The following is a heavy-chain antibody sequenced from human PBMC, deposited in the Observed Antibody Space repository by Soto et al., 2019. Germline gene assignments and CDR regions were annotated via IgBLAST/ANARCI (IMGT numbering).Heavy chain of an antibody. CDR1: GYTLTELS. Sequence: GASVKVSCKVSGYTLTELSMHWVRQAPGKGLEWMGGFDPEDGETIYAQKFQGRVTMTEDTSTDTAYMELSSLRSEDTAVYYCATPRIAAAGDDPFDIWGQGTMVSVSS. V-gene: IGHV1-24*01. CDR2: FDPEDGET. CDR3: ATPRIAAAGDDPFDI. D-gene: IGHD6-13*01. J-gene: IGHJ3*02.